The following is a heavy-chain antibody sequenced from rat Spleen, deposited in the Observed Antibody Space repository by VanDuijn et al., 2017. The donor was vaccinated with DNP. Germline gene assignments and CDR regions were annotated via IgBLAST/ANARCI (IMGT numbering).Heavy chain of an antibody. V-gene: IGHV5-7*01. J-gene: IGHJ2*01. CDR3: ARHYGYNYFDC. Sequence: EVQLVESRGGLVQPGGSLKLSCADSGLTFSGYYMAWVCQAPTKGLEWVATISYDGRSTYYRDSVKGRFTISRDNAKSTLYLQMDSLRSEDTATYYCARHYGYNYFDCWGQGVMVTVSS. D-gene: IGHD1-9*01. CDR2: ISYDGRST. CDR1: GLTFSGYY.